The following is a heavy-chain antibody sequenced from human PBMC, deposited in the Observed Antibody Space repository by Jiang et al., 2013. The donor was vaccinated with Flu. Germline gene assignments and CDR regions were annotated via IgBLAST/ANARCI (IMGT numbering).Heavy chain of an antibody. CDR3: ARGSFHGCSSTSCYDINYSSSWYYYGMDV. Sequence: GAEVKKPGSSVKVSCKASGGTFSSYAISWVRQAPGQGLEWMGRIIPILGMANYAQKFQGRVTITADKSTSTAYMELSSLRSEDTAVYYRARGSFHGCSSTSCYDINYSSSWYYYGMDVWGKGTTVTV. J-gene: IGHJ6*04. V-gene: IGHV1-69*04. CDR1: GGTFSSYA. D-gene: IGHD2-2*01. CDR2: IIPILGMA.